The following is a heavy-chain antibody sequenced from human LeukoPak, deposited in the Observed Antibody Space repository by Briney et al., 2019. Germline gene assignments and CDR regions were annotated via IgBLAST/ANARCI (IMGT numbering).Heavy chain of an antibody. CDR1: GFTFRSHA. CDR3: AKQASSHLEAYFDY. Sequence: GGSLRLSCVGSGFTFRSHAMSWVRQAPEKGLEFVSGIYENGGTTYYADSVKGRFSISRDNSKNTLYLQMNSLRAEDTAVYYCAKQASSHLEAYFDYWGQGTLVTVSS. CDR2: IYENGGTT. V-gene: IGHV3-23*01. J-gene: IGHJ4*02. D-gene: IGHD6-13*01.